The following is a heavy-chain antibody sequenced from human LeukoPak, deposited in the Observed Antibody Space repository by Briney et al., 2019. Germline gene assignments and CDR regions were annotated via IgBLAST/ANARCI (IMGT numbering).Heavy chain of an antibody. Sequence: GGSLRLSCAASGFSFSSYGMHWVRQAPGKGLQWVAHIQYDGANEHYADSVKGRFTISRDNSMGTLFLQMSSLRSDDTAVYFCARDVNLRQLVDWGQGTLVTVSS. D-gene: IGHD6-6*01. V-gene: IGHV3-30*19. CDR1: GFSFSSYG. CDR3: ARDVNLRQLVD. J-gene: IGHJ4*02. CDR2: IQYDGANE.